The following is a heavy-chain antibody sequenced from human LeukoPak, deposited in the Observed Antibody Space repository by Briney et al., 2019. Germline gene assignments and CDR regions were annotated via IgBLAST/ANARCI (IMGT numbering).Heavy chain of an antibody. CDR3: ATSIVATITLDY. Sequence: ASVKVSCKVSGYTLTELSMHWVRQAPGKGLEWMGGFDPEDGETIYAQKFQGRVTMTEDTSTDTAYMELSSLRSEDTAVHYCATSIVATITLDYWGQGTLVTVSS. J-gene: IGHJ4*02. CDR1: GYTLTELS. D-gene: IGHD5-12*01. V-gene: IGHV1-24*01. CDR2: FDPEDGET.